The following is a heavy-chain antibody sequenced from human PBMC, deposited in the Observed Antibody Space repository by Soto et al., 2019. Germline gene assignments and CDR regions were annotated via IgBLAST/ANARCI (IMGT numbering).Heavy chain of an antibody. V-gene: IGHV4-39*01. D-gene: IGHD6-19*01. CDR2: IYYSGST. Sequence: SETLSLTCTVSGCSISSSSYYWGWIRQPPGKGLEWIGSIYYSGSTYYNPSLKSRVTISVDTSKNQFSLKLSSVTAADTAVYYCARQQQWLVSGDYFDYWGQGTLVTVSS. CDR3: ARQQQWLVSGDYFDY. CDR1: GCSISSSSYY. J-gene: IGHJ4*02.